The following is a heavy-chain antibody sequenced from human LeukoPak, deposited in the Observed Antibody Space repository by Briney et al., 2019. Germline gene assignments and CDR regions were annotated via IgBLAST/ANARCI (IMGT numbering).Heavy chain of an antibody. D-gene: IGHD5-18*01. CDR2: INPNSGGT. Sequence: ASVKVSCKASGHTFTGDYMHWVRQAPGQGLEWMGWINPNSGGTNYAQKFQGRVTMTRDTSISTAYMELSRLGSDDTAVYYCAREGIQVWLLGAYWGQGTLVTVSS. CDR1: GHTFTGDY. V-gene: IGHV1-2*02. CDR3: AREGIQVWLLGAY. J-gene: IGHJ4*02.